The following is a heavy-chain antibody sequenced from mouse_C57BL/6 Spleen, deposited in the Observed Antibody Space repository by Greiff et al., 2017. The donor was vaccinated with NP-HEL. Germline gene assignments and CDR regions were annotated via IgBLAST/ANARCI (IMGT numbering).Heavy chain of an antibody. CDR2: IDPETGGT. V-gene: IGHV1-15*01. J-gene: IGHJ2*01. D-gene: IGHD1-1*01. CDR3: TITTVVAYYFDY. CDR1: GYTFTDYE. Sequence: QVQLKESGAEPVRPGASVTLSCKASGYTFTDYEMHWVKQTPVHGLEWIGAIDPETGGTAYNQKFKGKAILTADKSSSTAYMELRSLTSEDSAVYYCTITTVVAYYFDYWGQGTTLTVSS.